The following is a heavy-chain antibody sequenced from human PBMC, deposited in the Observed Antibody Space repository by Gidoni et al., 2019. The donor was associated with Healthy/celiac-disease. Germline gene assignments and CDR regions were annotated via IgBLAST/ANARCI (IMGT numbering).Heavy chain of an antibody. J-gene: IGHJ4*02. CDR2: INPNSGGT. CDR3: ARGRYDILTPGAYYFDY. Sequence: QVQLVQSGAEVKKPGASVKVSCKASGYTFTGYYMHWVRQAPGQGLEWMGWINPNSGGTNDAQKFQGRVTMTRDTSISTAYMELSRLRSDDTAVYYCARGRYDILTPGAYYFDYWGQGTLVTVSA. CDR1: GYTFTGYY. D-gene: IGHD3-9*01. V-gene: IGHV1-2*02.